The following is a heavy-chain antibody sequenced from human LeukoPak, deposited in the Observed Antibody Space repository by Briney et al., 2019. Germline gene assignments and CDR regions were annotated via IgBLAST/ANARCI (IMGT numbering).Heavy chain of an antibody. CDR3: ASRRGSFDY. V-gene: IGHV3-66*01. J-gene: IGHJ4*02. CDR1: GGSISSYY. Sequence: ETLSLTCTVSGGSISSYYWSWVRQAPGKGLEWVSLIYGAGSTFYADSVKGRFTISRDNSKNTLYLQMNSLRAEDTAVYYCASRRGSFDYWGQGTLVTVSS. CDR2: IYGAGST. D-gene: IGHD3-10*01.